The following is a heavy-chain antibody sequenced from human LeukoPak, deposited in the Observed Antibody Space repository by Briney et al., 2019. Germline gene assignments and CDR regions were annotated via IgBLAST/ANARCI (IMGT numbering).Heavy chain of an antibody. CDR1: VYTLSTYD. CDR3: GRVAGSIDY. Sequence: VVSVSVSCTLSVYTLSTYDINWVPQATGQGREWRGWTNINSGYTGYAQKFQGRLTITRNTSIKTAYMELSSLRSEDKAVYYWGRVAGSIDYCGEGTLFTVSS. CDR2: TNINSGYT. V-gene: IGHV1-8*03. J-gene: IGHJ4*02. D-gene: IGHD6-19*01.